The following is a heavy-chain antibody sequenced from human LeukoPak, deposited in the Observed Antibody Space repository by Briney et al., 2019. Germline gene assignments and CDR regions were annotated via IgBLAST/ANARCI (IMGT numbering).Heavy chain of an antibody. CDR2: INHSGST. Sequence: SETLSLTCAVYGGSFSGYYWSWIRQPPGKGLEWIGEINHSGSTNYNPSLKSRVTISVDTSKNQSSLKLSSVTAADTAVYYCARYSYGYNAFDIWGQGTMVTVSS. CDR1: GGSFSGYY. CDR3: ARYSYGYNAFDI. V-gene: IGHV4-34*01. D-gene: IGHD5-18*01. J-gene: IGHJ3*02.